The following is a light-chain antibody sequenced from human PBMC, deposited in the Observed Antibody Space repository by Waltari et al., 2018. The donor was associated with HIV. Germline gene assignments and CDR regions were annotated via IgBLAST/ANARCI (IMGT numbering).Light chain of an antibody. CDR1: QSVSSRS. Sequence: EIVLTQSPGTLSLSPGEGATLSCRASQSVSSRSLAWYQQRPCQAPRPLISGASSRATGIPDRFSGSGSGTDFTLTISRLEPEDFAVYYCQQYGASPRTFGQGTKVEIK. V-gene: IGKV3-20*01. CDR3: QQYGASPRT. CDR2: GAS. J-gene: IGKJ1*01.